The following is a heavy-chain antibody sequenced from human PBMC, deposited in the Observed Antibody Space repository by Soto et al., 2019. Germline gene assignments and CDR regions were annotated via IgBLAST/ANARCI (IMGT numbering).Heavy chain of an antibody. D-gene: IGHD3-9*01. V-gene: IGHV4-59*01. Sequence: SETLSLTCSVSGGSINNYYWSWIRQPPGKGLEWIGYIHFRGSPNYSPSVKSRVAISVDTSKNQFSLKLSSVTTADTAVYYCARYDILTGRRDAFDIWGRGTMVTVSS. J-gene: IGHJ3*02. CDR3: ARYDILTGRRDAFDI. CDR2: IHFRGSP. CDR1: GGSINNYY.